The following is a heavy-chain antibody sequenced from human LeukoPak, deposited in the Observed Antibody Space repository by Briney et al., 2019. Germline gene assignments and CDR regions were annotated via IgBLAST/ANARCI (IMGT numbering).Heavy chain of an antibody. V-gene: IGHV4-59*01. CDR3: ARSATMTYYYFDY. J-gene: IGHJ4*02. D-gene: IGHD4-17*01. CDR1: GGSISSYY. CDR2: IYYSGST. Sequence: PSETLSLTCTVSGGSISSYYWSWIRQPPGKGLEWIGYIYYSGSTNYNPSLKSRVTISVDTSKNQFSLKLSSVTAADTAVYYCARSATMTYYYFDYWGQGTLVTVSS.